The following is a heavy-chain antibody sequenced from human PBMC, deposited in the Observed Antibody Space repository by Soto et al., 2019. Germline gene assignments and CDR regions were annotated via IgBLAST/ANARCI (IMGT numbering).Heavy chain of an antibody. V-gene: IGHV3-30*18. D-gene: IGHD6-19*01. CDR1: GFSFSIYG. J-gene: IGHJ4*02. Sequence: QVQLLESGGGEVQPGTSLRLSCAASGFSFSIYGMHWVRQAPGKGLEWVAVISKDGSNKYYADSVKGRFTFSRDNSKNTLYLLMNNLRADDTAIYYRAKQGAVSGDFDHWGQGALVTVSS. CDR2: ISKDGSNK. CDR3: AKQGAVSGDFDH.